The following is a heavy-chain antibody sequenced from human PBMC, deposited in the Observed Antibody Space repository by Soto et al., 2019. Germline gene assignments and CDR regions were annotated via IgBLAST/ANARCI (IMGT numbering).Heavy chain of an antibody. CDR2: IIPIFGSA. D-gene: IGHD6-13*01. V-gene: IGHV1-69*01. Sequence: QVQLVQSGAEVKKPGSSVKVSCNASGDTFSSYAITWVRQAPGQGLEWMGGIIPIFGSANYAQRFQGRVMISADESTSTAYMELNSLRSEDTAVYYCARGRGGIGTSGPLDYWGQGTLVTVSS. CDR1: GDTFSSYA. J-gene: IGHJ4*02. CDR3: ARGRGGIGTSGPLDY.